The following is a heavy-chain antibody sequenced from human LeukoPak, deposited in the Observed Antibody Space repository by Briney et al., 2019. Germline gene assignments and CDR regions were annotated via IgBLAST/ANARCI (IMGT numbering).Heavy chain of an antibody. CDR2: IGTGGSYI. CDR3: ARNPAGIGDY. Sequence: GGSLRLSCAASGYAFSTYNINWVRQAPGKGLEWVSSIGTGGSYIYYADSVKGRFTVSRDNAKNSLYLQMNSLRDVDTAVYYCARNPAGIGDYLGQGTLVTVSS. J-gene: IGHJ4*02. D-gene: IGHD1-26*01. CDR1: GYAFSTYN. V-gene: IGHV3-21*01.